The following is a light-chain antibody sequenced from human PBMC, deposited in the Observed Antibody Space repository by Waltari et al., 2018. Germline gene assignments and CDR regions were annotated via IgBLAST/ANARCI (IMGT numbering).Light chain of an antibody. CDR2: KAS. V-gene: IGKV1-5*03. J-gene: IGKJ1*01. CDR3: QQYSSFWT. CDR1: HSISRW. Sequence: DIQMTQSPSTLSASVGDRVTNTCLASHSISRWLAWYQKKPRKAPKLLIYKASSVESGVPSRCSGSGSGTEFTLTISSLQPDDFATDYCQQYSSFWTFGQGTKVEIK.